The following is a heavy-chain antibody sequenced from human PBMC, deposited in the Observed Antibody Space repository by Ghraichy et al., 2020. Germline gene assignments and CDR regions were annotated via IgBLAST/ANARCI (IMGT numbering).Heavy chain of an antibody. Sequence: SQTLSLTCAVSGYSINSGCYWGWIRQPPGKGLEWIGSIFHNGVTYYNPSLKSRVTISVDTSKNQFSLKLRSVTAADTAVYYCARHSGYSSDWTDRFDYWGQGTLVTVSS. D-gene: IGHD6-19*01. CDR2: IFHNGVT. V-gene: IGHV4-38-2*01. CDR1: GYSINSGCY. CDR3: ARHSGYSSDWTDRFDY. J-gene: IGHJ4*02.